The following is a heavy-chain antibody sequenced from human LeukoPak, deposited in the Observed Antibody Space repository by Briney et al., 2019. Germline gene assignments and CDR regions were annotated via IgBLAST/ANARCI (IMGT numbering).Heavy chain of an antibody. CDR1: GFTFSSYA. CDR2: ISYDGSNK. D-gene: IGHD6-13*01. J-gene: IGHJ6*02. Sequence: QLGGSLRLSCAASGFTFSSYAMHWVRQAPGKGLEWVAVISYDGSNKYYADSVKGRFTISRDNSKNTLYLQMNSLRAEDTAVYYCAKESSSWSSYYYYGMDVWGQGTTVTVSS. V-gene: IGHV3-30*04. CDR3: AKESSSWSSYYYYGMDV.